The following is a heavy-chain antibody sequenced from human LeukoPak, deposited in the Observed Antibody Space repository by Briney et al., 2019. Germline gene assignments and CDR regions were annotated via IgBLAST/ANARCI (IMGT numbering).Heavy chain of an antibody. Sequence: ASVKVSCKASGYTFTGYYMHWVRQAPGQGLEWMGWINPNSGGTNYAQKFQGRVTMTRDTPISTAYMELSRLRSDDTAVYYCARVLRGYGDYLNWFDPWGQGTLVTVSS. CDR2: INPNSGGT. J-gene: IGHJ5*02. D-gene: IGHD4-17*01. CDR3: ARVLRGYGDYLNWFDP. V-gene: IGHV1-2*02. CDR1: GYTFTGYY.